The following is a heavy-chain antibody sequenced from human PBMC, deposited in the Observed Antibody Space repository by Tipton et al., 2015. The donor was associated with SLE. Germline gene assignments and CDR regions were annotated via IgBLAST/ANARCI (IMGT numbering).Heavy chain of an antibody. J-gene: IGHJ4*02. V-gene: IGHV3-7*03. Sequence: SLRLSCAASGFTFNNYWMSWVRQAPGMGLEWVANIKEDGSEKYYVDSVKGRFTISRDNSKNTLYLQVNSLKFEDTAVYYCAKRSAAVAAPFDYWGQGTLVTVSS. CDR2: IKEDGSEK. CDR1: GFTFNNYW. CDR3: AKRSAAVAAPFDY. D-gene: IGHD6-19*01.